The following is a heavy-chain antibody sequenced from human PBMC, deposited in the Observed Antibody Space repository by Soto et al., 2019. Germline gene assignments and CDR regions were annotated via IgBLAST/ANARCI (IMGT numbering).Heavy chain of an antibody. CDR2: IYYSGST. Sequence: PSETLSLTCTVSGGSFSGYYWSWIRQPPGKGLEWIGYIYYSGSTNYNPSLKSRVTISVDTSKNQFSLKLSSVTAADTAVYYCAGTGYCSSTSCPRARTYYSYYMDGWGKGTTLTVSS. CDR3: AGTGYCSSTSCPRARTYYSYYMDG. CDR1: GGSFSGYY. J-gene: IGHJ6*03. D-gene: IGHD2-2*01. V-gene: IGHV4-59*12.